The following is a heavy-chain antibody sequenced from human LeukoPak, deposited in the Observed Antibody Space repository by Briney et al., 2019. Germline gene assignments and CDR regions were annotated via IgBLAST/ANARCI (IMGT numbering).Heavy chain of an antibody. CDR2: VHHSGST. J-gene: IGHJ5*02. CDR3: ARRSTVAGRGRFDP. CDR1: GPSIRSSTYY. D-gene: IGHD6-19*01. Sequence: NPSETLSLTCIVSGPSIRSSTYYWGWIRQSPGKGLEWIASVHHSGSTYDNPSLKSRVTISVDTSKIHFSLKLTSVSAADTAVYYCARRSTVAGRGRFDPWGQGTLVTVSS. V-gene: IGHV4-39*02.